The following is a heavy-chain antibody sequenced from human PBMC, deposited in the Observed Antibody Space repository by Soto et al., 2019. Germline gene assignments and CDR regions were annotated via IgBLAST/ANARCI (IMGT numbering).Heavy chain of an antibody. Sequence: GGSLRLSCAASGFTFSNAWMSWVRQAPGKGLEWVGRIKSKTDGGTTDYAAPVKGRFTISRDDSKNTLYLQMNSLKTEDTAVYYCAKVWERTVTTRKYFYVMDVWGQGTTVTVSS. J-gene: IGHJ6*02. CDR1: GFTFSNAW. V-gene: IGHV3-15*01. CDR3: AKVWERTVTTRKYFYVMDV. D-gene: IGHD4-17*01. CDR2: IKSKTDGGTT.